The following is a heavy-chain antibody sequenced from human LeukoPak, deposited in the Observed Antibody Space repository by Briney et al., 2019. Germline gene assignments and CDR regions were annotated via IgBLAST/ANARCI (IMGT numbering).Heavy chain of an antibody. J-gene: IGHJ4*02. CDR2: IIPIFGIA. D-gene: IGHD3-22*01. Sequence: SVKVSCKASGGTFSSYAISWVRQAPGQGLEWMGRIIPIFGIANYAQKFQGRVTITADKSTSTAYMELSSLRSEDTAVYCCARGGVRYDSSGYSFDYWGQGTLVTVSS. CDR1: GGTFSSYA. CDR3: ARGGVRYDSSGYSFDY. V-gene: IGHV1-69*04.